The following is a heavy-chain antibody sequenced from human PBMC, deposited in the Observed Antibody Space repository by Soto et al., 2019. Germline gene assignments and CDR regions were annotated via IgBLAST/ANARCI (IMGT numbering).Heavy chain of an antibody. V-gene: IGHV4-34*01. D-gene: IGHD3-10*01. Sequence: SETLSLTCAVYGGCFSGYYWSWIRQPPGKGLEWIGEINHSGSTNYNPSLKSRVTISVDTSKNQFSLKLSSVTAADTAVYYCARPNYYGSGSRHDAFDIWGQGTMVTVSS. J-gene: IGHJ3*02. CDR1: GGCFSGYY. CDR3: ARPNYYGSGSRHDAFDI. CDR2: INHSGST.